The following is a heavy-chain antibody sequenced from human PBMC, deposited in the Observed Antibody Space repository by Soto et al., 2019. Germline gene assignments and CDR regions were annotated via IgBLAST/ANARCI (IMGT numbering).Heavy chain of an antibody. Sequence: EVQLLESGGGLVQPGGSLRLSCAASGFTFGIHAMIWVRQAPGKGLEWVSFISASGGSTYYADSVKGRFTSSRDNSKNTVDLQMNSPRGEDTAVYYFGKGSAATNYCYYATDVWGQGTTVTVSS. J-gene: IGHJ6*02. CDR3: GKGSAATNYCYYATDV. CDR2: ISASGGST. D-gene: IGHD2-15*01. V-gene: IGHV3-23*01. CDR1: GFTFGIHA.